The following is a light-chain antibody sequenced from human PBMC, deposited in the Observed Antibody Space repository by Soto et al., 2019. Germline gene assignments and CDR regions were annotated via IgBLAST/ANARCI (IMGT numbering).Light chain of an antibody. V-gene: IGKV3-20*01. CDR3: QQYGSSPT. Sequence: ELVFTQCPGTLSLSPGARATLSCRASQSVSRSYLGWYQQKPGQAPRPLMYGASIRAAGVPDRFIVIGSGTEFTLPLSRLEPEDCAVDDCQQYGSSPTFGPGTKVEI. CDR2: GAS. J-gene: IGKJ1*01. CDR1: QSVSRSY.